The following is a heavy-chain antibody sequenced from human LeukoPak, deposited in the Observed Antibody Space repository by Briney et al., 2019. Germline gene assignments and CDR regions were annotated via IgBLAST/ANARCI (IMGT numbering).Heavy chain of an antibody. CDR2: INSDGSST. J-gene: IGHJ4*02. CDR3: ARDLRLWFGESPFDY. CDR1: GFTFSSYW. V-gene: IGHV3-74*01. Sequence: GGPLRLSCAASGFTFSSYWMHWVRQAPGKGLVWVSRINSDGSSTSYADSVKGRFTISRDNAKNTLYLQMNSLRAEDTAVYYCARDLRLWFGESPFDYWGQGTLVTVSS. D-gene: IGHD3-10*01.